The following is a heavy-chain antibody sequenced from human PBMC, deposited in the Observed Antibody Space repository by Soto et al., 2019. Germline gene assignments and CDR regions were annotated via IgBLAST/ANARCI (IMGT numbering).Heavy chain of an antibody. CDR3: ERHCSGEAAAFDI. D-gene: IGHD2-15*01. Sequence: QVQLQESGPGLVKPSETLSLTCTVSGGSISSYYWSWIRQPPGKGLEGIGYIYYSGSTNYNPPLKSQVSIAVDTSKNPFSLKLRSVTAADTAVDYGERHCSGEAAAFDIWCQGPMVTVSS. CDR2: IYYSGST. CDR1: GGSISSYY. J-gene: IGHJ3*02. V-gene: IGHV4-59*08.